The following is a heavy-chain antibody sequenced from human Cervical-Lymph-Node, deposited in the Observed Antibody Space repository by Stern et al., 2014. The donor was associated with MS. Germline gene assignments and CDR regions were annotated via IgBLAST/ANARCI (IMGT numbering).Heavy chain of an antibody. CDR3: ARDKGSGWPGTYYFDY. Sequence: VQLVQSGAEVKKPGASVKVSCKASGYTFTSYYMHWVRQAPGQGLEWMGIINPSGGSTSYAQKFQGRVTMTRDTATSTVYMELSSLRSEDTAVYDCARDKGSGWPGTYYFDYWGQGTLVTVSS. CDR1: GYTFTSYY. J-gene: IGHJ4*02. D-gene: IGHD6-19*01. V-gene: IGHV1-46*03. CDR2: INPSGGST.